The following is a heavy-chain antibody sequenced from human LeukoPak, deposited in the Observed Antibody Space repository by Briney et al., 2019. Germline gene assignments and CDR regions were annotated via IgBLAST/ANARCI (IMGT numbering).Heavy chain of an antibody. CDR1: GASISSYH. J-gene: IGHJ4*02. Sequence: SETLSLTCTVSGASISSYHWSWIRQPPGKGLEWIGDLFNSGGTSYNASLKSRVTVSVDTSKNQFSLKLSSVTAADTAVYYCARNPEMAPTAFGYWGQGTLVTVSS. V-gene: IGHV4-59*12. CDR3: ARNPEMAPTAFGY. D-gene: IGHD5-24*01. CDR2: LFNSGGT.